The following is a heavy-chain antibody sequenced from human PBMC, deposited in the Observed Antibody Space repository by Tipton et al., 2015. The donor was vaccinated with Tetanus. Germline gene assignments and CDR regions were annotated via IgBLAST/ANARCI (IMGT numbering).Heavy chain of an antibody. Sequence: SLRLSCAASGFTFSSYGMHWVRQAPGKGLEWVAVIWYDGSNKYYADSVKGRFTISRDNSKNTLYLQMNSLRAEDTAVYYCARDLGGGHTDDAFDIWGQGTMVTVSS. CDR1: GFTFSSYG. CDR2: IWYDGSNK. D-gene: IGHD3-16*01. J-gene: IGHJ3*02. CDR3: ARDLGGGHTDDAFDI. V-gene: IGHV3-33*01.